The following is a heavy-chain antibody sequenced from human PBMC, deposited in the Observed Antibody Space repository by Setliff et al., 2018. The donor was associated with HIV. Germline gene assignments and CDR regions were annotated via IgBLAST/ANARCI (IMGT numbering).Heavy chain of an antibody. D-gene: IGHD1-1*01. Sequence: PSETLSLTCTVSGVSINSGNYYWGWIRQPAGKRLEWIGRIYSSGNTNYNPSLKSRVTISADTSKNQFSLRLKSVTAAETAVYYCARGGDGHNPGGGTFDHWGQGTLVTVSS. V-gene: IGHV4-61*02. CDR2: IYSSGNT. CDR1: GVSINSGNYY. J-gene: IGHJ4*02. CDR3: ARGGDGHNPGGGTFDH.